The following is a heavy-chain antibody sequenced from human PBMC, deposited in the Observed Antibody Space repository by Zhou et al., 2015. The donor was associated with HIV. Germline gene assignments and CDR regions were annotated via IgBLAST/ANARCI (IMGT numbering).Heavy chain of an antibody. V-gene: IGHV1-69*01. CDR3: ASAWGRGHRRNVDTLISFDY. J-gene: IGHJ4*02. CDR1: GGTFSSYA. D-gene: IGHD5-18*01. CDR2: IIPIFGTA. Sequence: QVQLVQSGAEVKKPGSSVKVSCKASGGTFSSYAISWVRQAPGQGLEWMGGIIPIFGTANYAQKFQGRVTITADESTSTAYMELSSLRSEDTAVYYCASAWGRGHRRNVDTLISFDYWGQGTLVTVSS.